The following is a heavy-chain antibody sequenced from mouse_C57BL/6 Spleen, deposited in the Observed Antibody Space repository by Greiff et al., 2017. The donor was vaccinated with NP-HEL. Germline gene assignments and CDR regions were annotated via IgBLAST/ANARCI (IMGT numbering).Heavy chain of an antibody. D-gene: IGHD1-3*01. V-gene: IGHV1-64*01. Sequence: QVQLKQPGAELVKPGASVKLSCKASGYTFTSYWMHWVKQRPGQGLEWIGMIHPNSGSTNYNEKFKSKATLTVDKSSSTAYMQLSSLTSEDSAVYYCARDNFVGYFDVWGTGTTVTVSS. CDR3: ARDNFVGYFDV. CDR2: IHPNSGST. J-gene: IGHJ1*03. CDR1: GYTFTSYW.